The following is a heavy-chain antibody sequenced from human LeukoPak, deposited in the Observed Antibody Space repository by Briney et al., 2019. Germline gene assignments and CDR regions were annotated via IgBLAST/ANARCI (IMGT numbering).Heavy chain of an antibody. CDR2: INPNSGGT. D-gene: IGHD1-1*01. V-gene: IGHV1-2*02. CDR3: STTGTMFRYYFDY. Sequence: ASVKLSFKASGYTFTGYYMHWVRQAPGRGLEWMGWINPNSGGTNYAQKFQGRVTMTRDTSISTAYMELSRLRSDDTAVYYCSTTGTMFRYYFDYWGQGTLVTVSS. CDR1: GYTFTGYY. J-gene: IGHJ4*02.